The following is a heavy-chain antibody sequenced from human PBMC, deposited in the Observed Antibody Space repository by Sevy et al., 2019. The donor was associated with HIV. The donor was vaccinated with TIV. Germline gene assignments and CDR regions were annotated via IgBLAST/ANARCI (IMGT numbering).Heavy chain of an antibody. V-gene: IGHV3-21*01. Sequence: GESLKISCAASGFTFSSYRMTWVRQAPGKGLEWVSCISSNSDYINYADSVKGRFTISRDSAKNLLYLQMDSLRAEDTAVYYCARAVVEISTWRSDYWGQGTLVTVSS. J-gene: IGHJ4*02. CDR1: GFTFSSYR. CDR3: ARAVVEISTWRSDY. CDR2: ISSNSDYI. D-gene: IGHD5-12*01.